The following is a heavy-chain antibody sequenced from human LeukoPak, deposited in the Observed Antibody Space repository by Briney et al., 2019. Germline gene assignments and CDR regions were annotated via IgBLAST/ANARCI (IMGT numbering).Heavy chain of an antibody. Sequence: GGSLRLSCAASGFTFSSYAMHWVRQAPGKGLEWVAVISYDGSNKYYADSVKGRFTISRDNAKNTPYLQMNSLRAEDTAVYYCARGYSGTYRVDYWGQGTLVTVSS. J-gene: IGHJ4*02. V-gene: IGHV3-30*04. CDR1: GFTFSSYA. CDR2: ISYDGSNK. CDR3: ARGYSGTYRVDY. D-gene: IGHD1-26*01.